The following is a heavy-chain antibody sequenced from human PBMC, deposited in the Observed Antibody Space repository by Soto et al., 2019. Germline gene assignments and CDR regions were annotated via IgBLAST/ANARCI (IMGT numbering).Heavy chain of an antibody. CDR1: GGTFSSYA. J-gene: IGHJ4*02. V-gene: IGHV1-69*06. CDR2: IIPIFGTA. Sequence: AVKVSCKASGGTFSSYAISWVRQAPGQGLEWMGGIIPIFGTANYAQKFQGRVTITADKSTSTAYMELSSLRSEDTAVCYCARDNRRDDFWSGDFDYWGQGTLVTVSS. D-gene: IGHD3-3*01. CDR3: ARDNRRDDFWSGDFDY.